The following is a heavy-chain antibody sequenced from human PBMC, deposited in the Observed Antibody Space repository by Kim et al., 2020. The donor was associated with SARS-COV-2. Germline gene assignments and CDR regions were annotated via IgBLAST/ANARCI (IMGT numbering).Heavy chain of an antibody. V-gene: IGHV4-31*03. Sequence: SETLCLTCSVAGGSIRSGGKFWTWIRQHPAQGLEWIGYISYSGNSDYSPSLRSRVSISLQTSENQFSLELTSVTASDTAVYYCARGQPLDNWGQGILVTV. CDR2: ISYSGNS. CDR1: GGSIRSGGKF. D-gene: IGHD2-2*01. J-gene: IGHJ4*02. CDR3: ARGQPLDN.